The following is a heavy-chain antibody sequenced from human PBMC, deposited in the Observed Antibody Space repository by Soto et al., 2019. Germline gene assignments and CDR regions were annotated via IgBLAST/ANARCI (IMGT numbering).Heavy chain of an antibody. V-gene: IGHV4-59*08. CDR1: GDSISSYY. D-gene: IGHD2-15*01. CDR2: IYHSGST. Sequence: QVQLQESGPGLVKPSETLSLTCTVSGDSISSYYWSWIRQPPGKGLEWIGNIYHSGSTNYSPSLKSRVTISVDTCKNQFSLKLTSVTAADTAVYSCARHYCRGGSCYLDYWGQGTLVTVSS. J-gene: IGHJ4*02. CDR3: ARHYCRGGSCYLDY.